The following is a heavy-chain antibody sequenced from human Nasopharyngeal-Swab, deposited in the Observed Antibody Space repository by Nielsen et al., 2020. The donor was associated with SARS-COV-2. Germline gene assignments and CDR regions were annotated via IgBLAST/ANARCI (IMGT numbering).Heavy chain of an antibody. CDR2: IYSGGST. CDR1: GFTVSSNY. CDR3: ARGGGDDYVWGSYNYYFDY. J-gene: IGHJ4*02. V-gene: IGHV3-53*01. D-gene: IGHD3-16*01. Sequence: GGSLRLSCAASGFTVSSNYMSWVRQAPGKGLEWVSVIYSGGSTYYADSVKGRFTISRDNSKNTLYLQMNSLRAEDPAVYYCARGGGDDYVWGSYNYYFDYWGQGTLVTVSS.